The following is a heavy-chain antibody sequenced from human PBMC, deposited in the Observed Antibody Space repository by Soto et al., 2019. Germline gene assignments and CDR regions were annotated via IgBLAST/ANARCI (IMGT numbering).Heavy chain of an antibody. CDR3: AKWVVVVAATPDAFDI. V-gene: IGHV3-23*01. D-gene: IGHD2-15*01. CDR2: ISGSGGST. CDR1: GFTFSSYA. J-gene: IGHJ3*02. Sequence: PGGSLRLSCAASGFTFSSYAMSWVRQAPGKGLEWVSAISGSGGSTYYADSVKGRSTISRDNSKNTLYLQMNSLRAEDTAVYYCAKWVVVVAATPDAFDIWGQGTMVTVSS.